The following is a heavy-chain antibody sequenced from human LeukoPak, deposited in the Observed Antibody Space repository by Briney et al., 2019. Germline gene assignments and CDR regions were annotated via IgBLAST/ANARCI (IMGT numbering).Heavy chain of an antibody. CDR3: ARGVRSSRRGIDY. CDR2: MSSSGSTI. Sequence: GGSLRLSCAASGFTFSSYEMNWVRQAPGKGLEWVSYMSSSGSTIYYADSVKGRFTISRDNAKNSLYLQMNSLRAEDTAVYYCARGVRSSRRGIDYWGQGTLVTVSS. D-gene: IGHD5-24*01. CDR1: GFTFSSYE. J-gene: IGHJ4*02. V-gene: IGHV3-48*03.